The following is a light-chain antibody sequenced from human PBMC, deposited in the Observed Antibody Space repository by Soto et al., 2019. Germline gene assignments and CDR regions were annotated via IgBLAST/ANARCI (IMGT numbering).Light chain of an antibody. Sequence: QSVLTQPASVSGSPGQSITISCTGTSSNVGSYKLVSWYQQHPGKAPKLIIYDVSKWPSGVPDRFSGSKSGNTASLTISGLQAEDEGDYYCCSYAGSYTFVFGTGTKLTVL. CDR3: CSYAGSYTFV. CDR1: SSNVGSYKL. V-gene: IGLV2-11*01. J-gene: IGLJ1*01. CDR2: DVS.